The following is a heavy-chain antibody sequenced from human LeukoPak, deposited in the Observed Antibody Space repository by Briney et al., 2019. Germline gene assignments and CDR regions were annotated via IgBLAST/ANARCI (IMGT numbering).Heavy chain of an antibody. CDR1: GGSISSSNW. V-gene: IGHV4-4*02. CDR3: ARRPPYSGDYHPRKRALATDIDY. J-gene: IGHJ4*02. Sequence: SETLSLTCAVSGGSISSSNWWSWVRQPPGKGLEWIGEIYHSGSTNYNPSLKSRVTISVDKSKNQFSLKLSSVTAADTAVYYCARRPPYSGDYHPRKRALATDIDYWGQGALVTVSS. CDR2: IYHSGST. D-gene: IGHD2-21*02.